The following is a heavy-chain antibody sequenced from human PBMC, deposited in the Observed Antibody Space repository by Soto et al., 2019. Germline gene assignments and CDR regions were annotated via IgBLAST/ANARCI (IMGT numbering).Heavy chain of an antibody. CDR3: ARALGIASAGTGWFGP. J-gene: IGHJ5*02. CDR2: IYYSGST. CDR1: GGSISSGDYY. D-gene: IGHD6-13*01. V-gene: IGHV4-30-4*01. Sequence: SETLSLTCTVSGGSISSGDYYWSWIRQPPGKGLEWIGYIYYSGSTYYNPSLKSRVTISVDTSKNQFSLKLSSVTAADTAVYYCARALGIASAGTGWFGPWGQGTLVTVSS.